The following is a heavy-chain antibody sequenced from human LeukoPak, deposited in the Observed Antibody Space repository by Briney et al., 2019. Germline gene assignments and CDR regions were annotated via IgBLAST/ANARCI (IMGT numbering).Heavy chain of an antibody. CDR1: GYICTSYV. V-gene: IGHV1-18*04. CDR2: ISAYNGNT. CDR3: ARVVCSSTSCYRPTDY. D-gene: IGHD2-2*01. J-gene: IGHJ4*02. Sequence: ASVKVSCKAAGYICTSYVISWVRQAPGQGLEWLGWISAYNGNTNYAQKLQDRVTMTTDTSTSTAYMELRSLRSDGTAVYYCARVVCSSTSCYRPTDYWGQGTLVTVSS.